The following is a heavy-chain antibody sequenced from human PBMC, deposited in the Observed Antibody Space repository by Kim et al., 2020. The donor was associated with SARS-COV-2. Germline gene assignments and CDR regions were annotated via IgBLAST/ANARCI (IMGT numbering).Heavy chain of an antibody. CDR2: IYYSGST. V-gene: IGHV4-59*01. Sequence: SETLSLTCTVSGGSISSYYWSWIRQPPGKGLEWIGYIYYSGSTNYNPSLKSRVTISVDTSKNQFSLKLSSVTAADTAVYYCAREKDSREGWFDPWGQGTLVTVSS. CDR1: GGSISSYY. CDR3: AREKDSREGWFDP. J-gene: IGHJ5*02. D-gene: IGHD6-13*01.